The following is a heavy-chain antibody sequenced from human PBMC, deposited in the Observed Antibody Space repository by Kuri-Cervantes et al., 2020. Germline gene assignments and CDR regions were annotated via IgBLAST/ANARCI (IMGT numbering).Heavy chain of an antibody. Sequence: SETLSLPCTVSGGSISSSSYYWGWIRQPPGRGLEWIGSIYYSGSTYYNPSLKSRVTISVDTSKNQFSLKLSSVTAADPAVYYCARLCILTGCDYWGQGTLVTVSS. CDR2: IYYSGST. D-gene: IGHD3-9*01. CDR1: GGSISSSSYY. V-gene: IGHV4-39*01. CDR3: ARLCILTGCDY. J-gene: IGHJ4*02.